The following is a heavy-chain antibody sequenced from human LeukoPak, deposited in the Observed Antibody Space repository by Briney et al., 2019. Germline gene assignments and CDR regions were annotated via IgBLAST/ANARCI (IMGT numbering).Heavy chain of an antibody. D-gene: IGHD2-8*01. V-gene: IGHV4-61*02. CDR3: ARHPTNGVCDY. CDR2: MYPGGST. J-gene: IGHJ4*02. Sequence: PSQTLSLTCTVSGGSINSGNYYWSWIRQPAGKGLEWIGRMYPGGSTEYSPSLKSRVSISVDTSKNQFSLKLSSVTAADTAVYYCARHPTNGVCDYWGQGTLVTVSS. CDR1: GGSINSGNYY.